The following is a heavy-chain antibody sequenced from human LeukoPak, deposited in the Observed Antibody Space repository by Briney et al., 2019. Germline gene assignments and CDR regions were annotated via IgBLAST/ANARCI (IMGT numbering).Heavy chain of an antibody. CDR3: ARLGSSAAFDI. V-gene: IGHV3-20*04. J-gene: IGHJ3*02. D-gene: IGHD6-6*01. CDR2: INWNGGST. Sequence: PGGSLRLSCAASGFTFSSYSMNWVRQAPGKGLEWVSGINWNGGSTGYADSVKGRFTISRDNAKNSLYLQMNSLRAEDTALYYCARLGSSAAFDIWGQGTMVTVSS. CDR1: GFTFSSYS.